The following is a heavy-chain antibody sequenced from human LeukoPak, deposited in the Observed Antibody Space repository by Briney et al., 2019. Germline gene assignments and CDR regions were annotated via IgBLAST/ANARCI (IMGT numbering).Heavy chain of an antibody. CDR3: ARGRYQLLAPNYYYMDV. V-gene: IGHV3-20*04. CDR1: GFTFDDYG. D-gene: IGHD2-2*01. CDR2: INWNGGST. J-gene: IGHJ6*03. Sequence: PGGSLRLSCAASGFTFDDYGMSWVRQAPGTGLERVSGINWNGGSTGYADSVKGRFTISRDNAKNSLYLQMNSLRAEDTALYYCARGRYQLLAPNYYYMDVWGKGTTVTVSS.